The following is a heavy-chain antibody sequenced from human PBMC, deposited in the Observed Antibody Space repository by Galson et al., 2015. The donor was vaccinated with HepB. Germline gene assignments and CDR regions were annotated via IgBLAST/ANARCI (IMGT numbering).Heavy chain of an antibody. CDR1: GGSISSSSYY. CDR2: IYYSGST. J-gene: IGHJ5*02. D-gene: IGHD2-15*01. V-gene: IGHV4-39*02. Sequence: ETLSLTCTVSGGSISSSSYYWGWIRQPPGKGLEWIGSIYYSGSTYYNPSLKSRVTISVDTSKNQFSLKLSSVTAADTAVYYCAREAGISQGYWFDPWGQGTLVTVSS. CDR3: AREAGISQGYWFDP.